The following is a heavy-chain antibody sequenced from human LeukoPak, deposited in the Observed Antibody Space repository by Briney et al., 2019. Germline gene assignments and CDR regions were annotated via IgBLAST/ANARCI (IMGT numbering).Heavy chain of an antibody. J-gene: IGHJ4*02. D-gene: IGHD1-26*01. CDR1: GGSFSGYY. V-gene: IGHV4-34*01. Sequence: SETLSLTCAVYGGSFSGYYWSWIRQPPGKGLEWIGEINHSGSTNYNPSLKSRVTISVDTSKNQFSLKLSSVTAADTAVYYCARGRESIVGATTPSDYWGQGTLVTVSS. CDR3: ARGRESIVGATTPSDY. CDR2: INHSGST.